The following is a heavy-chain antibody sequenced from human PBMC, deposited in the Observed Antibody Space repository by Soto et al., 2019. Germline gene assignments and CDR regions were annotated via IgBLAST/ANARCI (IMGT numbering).Heavy chain of an antibody. J-gene: IGHJ6*02. CDR3: ATGGGRFNYGMDV. CDR2: IYYSGYT. CDR1: GGSIRSYY. V-gene: IGHV4-59*01. Sequence: QVQLQESGPGLVKPSQTLSLTCNVSGGSIRSYYWSWIRQPPGKRLEWIGYIYYSGYTNYNPSLKRRVTLSVDXXKNQLSLKLSSVTAADTAVYYCATGGGRFNYGMDVWGQGTTVTVSS. D-gene: IGHD3-10*01.